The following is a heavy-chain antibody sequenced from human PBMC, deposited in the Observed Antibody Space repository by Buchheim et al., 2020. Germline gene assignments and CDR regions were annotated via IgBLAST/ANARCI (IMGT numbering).Heavy chain of an antibody. J-gene: IGHJ2*01. D-gene: IGHD2-8*01. CDR1: GFTFSSYA. CDR3: AAAQNQREIRGTVYTTDNWYFDL. Sequence: QVQLVESGGGVVQPGRSLRLSCAVSGFTFSSYAMFWVRQAPGKGLEWVALMSYDGSNKYYADSVKGRFTISRDNSKNTLCLKMNRLRAEDTAVYYCAAAQNQREIRGTVYTTDNWYFDLWGRGTL. V-gene: IGHV3-30-3*01. CDR2: MSYDGSNK.